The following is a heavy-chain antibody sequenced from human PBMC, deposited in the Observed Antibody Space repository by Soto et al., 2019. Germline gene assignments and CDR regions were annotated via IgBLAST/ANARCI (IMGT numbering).Heavy chain of an antibody. Sequence: QVQLVASGGGVVQPGTSLRLSCEASGFTFSDYAMHWVRQAPGKGLEWVAVVWFDGGNKFYIDSVKGRFTISRDNSKNTLFLQMNSLRVVDTAVYYCARAPAGDYTLYHYYTMDVWGQGTPVTVSS. CDR1: GFTFSDYA. CDR3: ARAPAGDYTLYHYYTMDV. D-gene: IGHD4-17*01. J-gene: IGHJ6*02. V-gene: IGHV3-33*01. CDR2: VWFDGGNK.